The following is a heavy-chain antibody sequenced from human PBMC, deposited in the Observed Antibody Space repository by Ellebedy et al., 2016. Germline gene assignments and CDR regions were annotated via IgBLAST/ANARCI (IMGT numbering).Heavy chain of an antibody. J-gene: IGHJ4*02. CDR1: GYTFTAYY. Sequence: ASVKVSXXASGYTFTAYYMHWVRQAPGQGLEWVGWISAFNGNTNYAQKPQGRVTMTTNTSTSIAYLDLRSLRSDDTAVYYCARSLGFCTSTNCLRDFDFWGQGTLVTVSS. CDR2: ISAFNGNT. CDR3: ARSLGFCTSTNCLRDFDF. V-gene: IGHV1-18*04. D-gene: IGHD2-2*01.